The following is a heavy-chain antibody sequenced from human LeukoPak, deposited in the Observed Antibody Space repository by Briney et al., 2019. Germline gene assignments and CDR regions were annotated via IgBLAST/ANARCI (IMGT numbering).Heavy chain of an antibody. Sequence: PSETLSFTCTVSGGSISSHFWSWIRQPPGKGLEWIGYVYHSGNTFYNPSLQSRVTISIDSSKNQFSLKLTSVTAADTALYFCASTVVAGSIYYFDYWGQGTLVAVSS. V-gene: IGHV4-59*08. J-gene: IGHJ4*02. CDR2: VYHSGNT. CDR1: GGSISSHF. CDR3: ASTVVAGSIYYFDY. D-gene: IGHD6-19*01.